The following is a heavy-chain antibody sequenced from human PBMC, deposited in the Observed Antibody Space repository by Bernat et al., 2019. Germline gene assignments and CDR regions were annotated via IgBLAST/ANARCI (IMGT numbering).Heavy chain of an antibody. CDR2: INWNGGST. CDR3: ARAPYYYGSGSFAWFDP. Sequence: EVQLVESGGGVVRPGGSLRLSWAASGFTFDDYGMSWGGQAPGRGREGVSGINWNGGSTGYADSVKGRFTISRDNAKTSLYLQMNSLRGEDTTLYYCARAPYYYGSGSFAWFDPWGQGTLVTVSS. J-gene: IGHJ5*02. CDR1: GFTFDDYG. D-gene: IGHD3-10*01. V-gene: IGHV3-20*04.